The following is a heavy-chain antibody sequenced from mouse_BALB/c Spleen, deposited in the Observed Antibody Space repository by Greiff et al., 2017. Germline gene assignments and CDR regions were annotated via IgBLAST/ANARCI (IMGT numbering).Heavy chain of an antibody. J-gene: IGHJ4*01. D-gene: IGHD1-1*01. CDR1: GYSITSGYY. CDR2: ISYDGSN. Sequence: EVKLQESGPGLVKPSQSLSLTCSVTGYSITSGYYWNWIRQFPGNKLEWMGYISYDGSNNYNPSLKNRISITRDTSKNQFFLKLNSGTTEDTATYYCAALRYYGSSYGGGAMDYWGQGTSVTVSS. CDR3: AALRYYGSSYGGGAMDY. V-gene: IGHV3-6*02.